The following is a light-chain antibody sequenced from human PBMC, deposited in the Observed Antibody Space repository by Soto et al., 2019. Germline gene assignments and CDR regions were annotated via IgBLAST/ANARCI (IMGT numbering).Light chain of an antibody. V-gene: IGKV3-15*01. J-gene: IGKJ5*01. CDR1: QSVSSY. CDR3: QQYNNWPIT. Sequence: EVVMTQSPATLSVSPGERVTLSCRASQSVSSYLAWYQQKPGQAPRLLIYGASTRATGIPARFSGSGSGTEFTLTISSLQSEDFAVYYCQQYNNWPITFGQGTRLEIK. CDR2: GAS.